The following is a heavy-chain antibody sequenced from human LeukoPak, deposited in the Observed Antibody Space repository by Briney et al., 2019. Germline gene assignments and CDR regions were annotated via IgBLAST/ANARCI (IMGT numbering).Heavy chain of an antibody. CDR3: ARSPGIWNEYGRLEY. D-gene: IGHD1-1*01. CDR2: IYTSGST. Sequence: SQTLSLTCTVSGGSISSGSYYWSWIRQPAGKGLEWIGRIYTSGSTNYNPSLKSRVTISVDTSKNQFSLKLSSVTAADTAVYYCARSPGIWNEYGRLEYWGQGALVTVSS. V-gene: IGHV4-61*02. J-gene: IGHJ4*02. CDR1: GGSISSGSYY.